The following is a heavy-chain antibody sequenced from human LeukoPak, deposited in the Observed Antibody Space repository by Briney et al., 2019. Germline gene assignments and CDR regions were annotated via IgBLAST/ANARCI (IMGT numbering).Heavy chain of an antibody. CDR3: ARGSGGRSTTLGMDV. J-gene: IGHJ6*02. CDR1: GFTFSSYA. CDR2: INHSGSA. Sequence: GSLRLSCAASGFTFSSYAMSWIRQPPGKGLEWIGEINHSGSANYNPSLKSRVTISVDTSKNQFSLKLSSVTAADTAVYYCARGSGGRSTTLGMDVWGQGTTVTVSS. V-gene: IGHV4-34*01. D-gene: IGHD2-15*01.